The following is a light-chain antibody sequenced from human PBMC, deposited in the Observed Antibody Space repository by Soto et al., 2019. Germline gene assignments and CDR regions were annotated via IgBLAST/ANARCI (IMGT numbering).Light chain of an antibody. J-gene: IGKJ4*01. Sequence: EVVMTQSPATLSVSPGERVTLSCRASQSVRSNLAWYLQKPGQAPRLLIYGASTRATGIPARFSGSGSRTEFTLTISSLQSEDFAVYYCQQYNNWPPLTFGGGTKVEIK. V-gene: IGKV3-15*01. CDR1: QSVRSN. CDR2: GAS. CDR3: QQYNNWPPLT.